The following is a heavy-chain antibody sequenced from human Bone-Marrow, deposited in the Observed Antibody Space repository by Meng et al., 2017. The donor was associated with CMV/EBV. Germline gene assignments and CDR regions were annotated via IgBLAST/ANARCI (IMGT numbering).Heavy chain of an antibody. CDR1: GYTFTGYY. J-gene: IGHJ4*02. Sequence: ASVKVSCKASGYTFTGYYVHWVRQAPGQGLEWMGWINPNSGGTKYAQKFQGRVTMTRDTSISTAYMELSRLRSDDTAVYYCARDPLVAATRAELDYWGQGNLVTVLL. V-gene: IGHV1-2*02. CDR3: ARDPLVAATRAELDY. D-gene: IGHD2-15*01. CDR2: INPNSGGT.